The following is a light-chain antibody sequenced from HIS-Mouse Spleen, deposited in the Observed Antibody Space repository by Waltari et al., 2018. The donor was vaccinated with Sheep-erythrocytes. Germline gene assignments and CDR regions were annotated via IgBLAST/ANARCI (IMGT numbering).Light chain of an antibody. CDR3: SSYAGSNNWV. CDR2: EVS. V-gene: IGLV2-8*01. Sequence: QSALTQPPSASGSPGQSVTISCTGTSRDVGGYNYVPWYQQPPGKAPKLSIYEVSKRPSGVPDRFSGSKSGNTASLTVSGLQAEDEADYYCSSYAGSNNWVFGGGTKLTVL. J-gene: IGLJ3*02. CDR1: SRDVGGYNY.